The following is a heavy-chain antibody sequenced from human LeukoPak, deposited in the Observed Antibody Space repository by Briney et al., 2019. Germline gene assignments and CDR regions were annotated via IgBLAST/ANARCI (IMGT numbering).Heavy chain of an antibody. CDR1: GFTVSSNY. Sequence: GGSLRLSCAVSGFTVSSNYMSWVRQAPGKGLEWVSVLYNGGNTYYADSVKGRFTVSRDNSKNTLYLQMNSLRAEDTAVYYCAKGGGSYAFDYWGQGTLVTVSS. J-gene: IGHJ4*02. V-gene: IGHV3-53*01. D-gene: IGHD1-26*01. CDR3: AKGGGSYAFDY. CDR2: LYNGGNT.